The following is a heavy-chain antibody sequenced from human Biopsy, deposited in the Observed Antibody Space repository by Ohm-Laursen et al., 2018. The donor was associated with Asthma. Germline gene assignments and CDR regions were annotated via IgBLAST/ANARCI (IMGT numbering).Heavy chain of an antibody. CDR3: ARGYSGSDRIVYYYSGLEV. D-gene: IGHD5-12*01. CDR1: GDSFSNYA. Sequence: SVKVSCKASGDSFSNYAISWVRQAPRQGLEWMGGLIPVLGTPDHAQMFEGRVTITADESTSTAYMELSSLSSEDTAVYYCARGYSGSDRIVYYYSGLEVWGKGTTVTVSS. CDR2: LIPVLGTP. J-gene: IGHJ6*04. V-gene: IGHV1-69*13.